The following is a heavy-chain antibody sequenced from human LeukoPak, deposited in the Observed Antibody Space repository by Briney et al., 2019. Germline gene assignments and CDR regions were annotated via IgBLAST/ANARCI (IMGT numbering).Heavy chain of an antibody. CDR3: ASRRITIFGVAAANDY. Sequence: SETLSLTRAVYGGSFSGYYWSWIRQPPGKGLEWIGEINHSGSTNYNPSLKSRVTISVDTSKNQFSLKLSSVTAADTAVYYCASRRITIFGVAAANDYWGQGTLVTVSS. D-gene: IGHD3-3*01. J-gene: IGHJ4*02. V-gene: IGHV4-34*01. CDR1: GGSFSGYY. CDR2: INHSGST.